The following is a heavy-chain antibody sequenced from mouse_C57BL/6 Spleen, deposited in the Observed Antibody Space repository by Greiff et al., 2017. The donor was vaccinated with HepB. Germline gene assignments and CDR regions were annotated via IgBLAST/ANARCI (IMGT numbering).Heavy chain of an antibody. J-gene: IGHJ4*01. CDR1: GFTFSDYG. CDR2: ISSGSSTI. V-gene: IGHV5-17*01. CDR3: ARKCLLCYAMDY. D-gene: IGHD1-1*02. Sequence: EVMLVESGGGLVKPGGSLKLSCAASGFTFSDYGMHWVRQAPEQGLEWVAYISSGSSTIYYVDTVKGRFTISRDNAKNTLFLQMTSLRSEDTAMYYCARKCLLCYAMDYWGQGTSVTVSS.